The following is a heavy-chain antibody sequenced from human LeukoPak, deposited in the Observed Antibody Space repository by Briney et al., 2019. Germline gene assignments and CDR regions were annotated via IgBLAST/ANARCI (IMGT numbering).Heavy chain of an antibody. J-gene: IGHJ4*02. Sequence: SGGSLRLSCAASGFTFSSYAMSWVRQAPGKGLEWVSVIYSGGSTYYADSVKGRFTISRDNSKNTLYLQMNSLRAEDTAAYYCARVETYCGGDCQYFDYWGQGTLVTVSS. D-gene: IGHD2-21*02. V-gene: IGHV3-53*01. CDR3: ARVETYCGGDCQYFDY. CDR2: IYSGGST. CDR1: GFTFSSYA.